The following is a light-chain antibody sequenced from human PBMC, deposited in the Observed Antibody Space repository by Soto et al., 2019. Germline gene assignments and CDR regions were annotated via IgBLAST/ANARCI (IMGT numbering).Light chain of an antibody. CDR3: QQYHTYPWT. Sequence: IQLTQSPSSLSASVGDRVTITCRSSQGISSYLAWYQQKPGKAPKLLIYDASTLQSGVPSRFSGTGSGTEFTLTISSLQPDDFATYYCQQYHTYPWTFGQGTKVDIK. CDR2: DAS. CDR1: QGISSY. V-gene: IGKV1-9*01. J-gene: IGKJ1*01.